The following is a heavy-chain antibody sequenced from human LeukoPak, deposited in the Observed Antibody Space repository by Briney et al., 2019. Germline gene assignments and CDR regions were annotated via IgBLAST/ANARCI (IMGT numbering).Heavy chain of an antibody. Sequence: ASLRVSCTASVYTFTDYYMHFVRQAPGQTFEWLAWINPKSGDTHYTQKFHGRVTVTTDTSITSVYMELSGLQSADTAAYSCVRDLTGGSGDWGQGTLVTVSS. CDR3: VRDLTGGSGD. J-gene: IGHJ4*02. CDR1: VYTFTDYY. CDR2: INPKSGDT. V-gene: IGHV1-2*02. D-gene: IGHD6-19*01.